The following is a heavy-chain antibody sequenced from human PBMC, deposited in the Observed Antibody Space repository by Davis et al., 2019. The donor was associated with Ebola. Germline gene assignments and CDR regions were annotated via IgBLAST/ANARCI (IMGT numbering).Heavy chain of an antibody. CDR2: IWHDGSNK. CDR3: ARGGSRGRYYDSLDY. Sequence: GESLKISCAASGFTFSSYGMHWVRQAPGKGLEWVAVIWHDGSNKYYADSVKGRFTISRDNSKNTLYLQMNSLRAEDTAVYYCARGGSRGRYYDSLDYWGQGTLVTVSS. J-gene: IGHJ4*02. V-gene: IGHV3-33*01. CDR1: GFTFSSYG. D-gene: IGHD3-22*01.